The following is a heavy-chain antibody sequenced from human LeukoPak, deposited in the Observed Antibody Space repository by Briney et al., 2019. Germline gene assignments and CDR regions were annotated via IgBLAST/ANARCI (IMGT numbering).Heavy chain of an antibody. CDR1: GFTFSNFV. J-gene: IGHJ4*02. D-gene: IGHD1-26*01. V-gene: IGHV3-64D*09. Sequence: PGGSLRLSCSASGFTFSNFVMHWVRQAPGKGLEYVAIINDNGYNTDYAGSVKGRFTVARDNSKNTLYLQMSSLRPEDTAVYYCEKDLTGSVTVYQWGQGNPVTVSS. CDR2: INDNGYNT. CDR3: EKDLTGSVTVYQ.